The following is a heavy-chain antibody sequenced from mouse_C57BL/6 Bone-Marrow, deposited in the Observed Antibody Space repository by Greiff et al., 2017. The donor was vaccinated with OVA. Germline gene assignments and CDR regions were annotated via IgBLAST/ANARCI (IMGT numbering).Heavy chain of an antibody. CDR2: IDPANDNT. V-gene: IGHV14-3*01. J-gene: IGHJ4*01. Sequence: VHVKQSVAELVRPGASVKLSCTASGFNIKNTYMHWVKQRPEQGLEWIGRIDPANDNTKYVPKFQGKATMTADTSSNTAYLQLSSLSSEDTAVYCCARGNFGSSFYAMDYWGQGTSVTVPS. CDR3: ARGNFGSSFYAMDY. D-gene: IGHD1-1*01. CDR1: GFNIKNTY.